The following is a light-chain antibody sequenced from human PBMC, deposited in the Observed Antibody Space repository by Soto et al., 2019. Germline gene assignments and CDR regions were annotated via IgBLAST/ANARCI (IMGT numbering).Light chain of an antibody. J-gene: IGKJ1*01. CDR3: QQYGSSGT. V-gene: IGKV3-20*01. CDR2: GAS. CDR1: QSVSNNY. Sequence: EIVLTQSPGTLALSRGERATLCCRASQSVSNNYLAWYQQKPGQAPRLLIYGASNTATGIPDRFSGSGSGTDFTLTIRRLEPEDFAVYYCQQYGSSGTFGQGTQVDIK.